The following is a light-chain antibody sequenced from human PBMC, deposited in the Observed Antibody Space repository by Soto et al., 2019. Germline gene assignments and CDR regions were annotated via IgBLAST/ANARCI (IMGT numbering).Light chain of an antibody. J-gene: IGLJ2*01. CDR3: CSYAGSSTDVV. V-gene: IGLV2-23*01. CDR2: EGS. CDR1: SSDVGSYNL. Sequence: QSVLTQPASVSGSPEQSITISCTGTSSDVGSYNLVSWYQQHPGKAPKLMIYEGSKRPSGVSSRFSGSKSGNTASLTISGLQAEDEADYYCCSYAGSSTDVVFGGGTKVTVL.